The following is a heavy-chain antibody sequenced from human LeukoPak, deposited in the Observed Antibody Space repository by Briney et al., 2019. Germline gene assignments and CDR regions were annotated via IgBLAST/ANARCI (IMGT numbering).Heavy chain of an antibody. Sequence: PGGSLRLSCAASGFTVSSNYMSWVRQAPGKGLEWVSVIYRGGSTYYADSVKGRFTISRDNSKNTLYLQMNSLRAEDTAVYYCARDEYSSSQGAFDYWGQGTLVTVSS. D-gene: IGHD6-6*01. CDR2: IYRGGST. CDR1: GFTVSSNY. J-gene: IGHJ4*02. V-gene: IGHV3-66*02. CDR3: ARDEYSSSQGAFDY.